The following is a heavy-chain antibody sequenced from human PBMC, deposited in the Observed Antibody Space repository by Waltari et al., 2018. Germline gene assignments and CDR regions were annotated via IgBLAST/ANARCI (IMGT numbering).Heavy chain of an antibody. CDR1: GFSFSSYE. D-gene: IGHD5-12*01. CDR2: ISSSGSTL. J-gene: IGHJ4*02. Sequence: EVQLLESGGGLGQPGGSLRLSCAASGFSFSSYEMNWVRQAPGKGLEWLSYISSSGSTLYYADSVKGHFTISRDNTKNSLYLQMNSLRAEDTGVYYCARPRSVAFFDYWGQGTLVTVSS. CDR3: ARPRSVAFFDY. V-gene: IGHV3-48*03.